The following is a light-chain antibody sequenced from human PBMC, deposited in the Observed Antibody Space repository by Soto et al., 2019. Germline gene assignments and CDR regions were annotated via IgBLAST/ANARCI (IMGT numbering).Light chain of an antibody. CDR1: SSDVGDYDY. V-gene: IGLV2-14*01. CDR2: DVS. Sequence: QAVVTQPASVSGSPGQSITISCTGTSSDVGDYDYVSWYQQHPGKAPKLMIYDVSSRPSGVSNRFSGSKSGNTASLTISGLQAEDEADYYCSSYASSSTLVFGGGTQLTVL. CDR3: SSYASSSTLV. J-gene: IGLJ2*01.